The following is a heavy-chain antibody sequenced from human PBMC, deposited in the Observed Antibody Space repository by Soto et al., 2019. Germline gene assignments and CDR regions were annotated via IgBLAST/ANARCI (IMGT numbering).Heavy chain of an antibody. D-gene: IGHD6-19*01. Sequence: GGSLRLSCAASGFTFDDYAMHWVRQAPGKGLEWVSGISCNSGSIGYADSVKGRFTISRDNAKNSLYLQMNSLRAEDTAVYYCASQIRSSRWFYDYWGQGTLVIVSS. CDR1: GFTFDDYA. CDR3: ASQIRSSRWFYDY. J-gene: IGHJ4*02. CDR2: ISCNSGSI. V-gene: IGHV3-9*01.